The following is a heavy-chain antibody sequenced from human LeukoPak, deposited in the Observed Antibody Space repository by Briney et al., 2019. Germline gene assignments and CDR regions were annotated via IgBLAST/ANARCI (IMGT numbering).Heavy chain of an antibody. CDR3: ARDGVRDGLYFDR. CDR2: IKQDGSEK. V-gene: IGHV3-7*01. CDR1: GFTFSSYW. Sequence: GGSLRLSCAASGFTFSSYWMSWVRQAPGKGLEWVANIKQDGSEKYYVDSVKGRFTISRDNAKNSLYLQMNSLRAEDTAVYSCARDGVRDGLYFDRWGQGTLVTVSP. J-gene: IGHJ4*02. D-gene: IGHD5-24*01.